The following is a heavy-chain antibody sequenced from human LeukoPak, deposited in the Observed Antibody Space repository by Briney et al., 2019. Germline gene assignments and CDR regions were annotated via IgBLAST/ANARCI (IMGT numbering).Heavy chain of an antibody. V-gene: IGHV3-7*01. CDR3: ARSRSLHDY. CDR1: GFTFSSYW. J-gene: IGHJ4*02. CDR2: INQDGSEK. Sequence: GGSLRVSCAASGFTFSSYWISWVRQAPGKGLEWVANINQDGSEKYYVDSVKGRFTISRDNAKNSLYLQMNSLGTEDTALYYCARSRSLHDYWGQGTLVTVSS.